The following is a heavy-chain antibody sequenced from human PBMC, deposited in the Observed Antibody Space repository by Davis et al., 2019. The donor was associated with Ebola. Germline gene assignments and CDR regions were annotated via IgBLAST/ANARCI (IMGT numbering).Heavy chain of an antibody. CDR3: ARSITMIVVVSPFDY. CDR2: IWYDGSNK. J-gene: IGHJ4*02. Sequence: GGSLRLSCAASGFTFSSYGMHWVRQAPGKGLEWVAVIWYDGSNKYYADSVKGRFTISRDNSKNTLYLQMNSLRSDDTAVYYCARSITMIVVVSPFDYWGQGTLVTVSS. V-gene: IGHV3-33*08. D-gene: IGHD3-22*01. CDR1: GFTFSSYG.